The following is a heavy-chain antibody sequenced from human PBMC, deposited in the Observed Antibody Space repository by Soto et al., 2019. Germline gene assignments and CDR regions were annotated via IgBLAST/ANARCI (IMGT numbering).Heavy chain of an antibody. V-gene: IGHV3-74*01. D-gene: IGHD3-10*01. CDR2: INIDGTST. J-gene: IGHJ4*02. CDR3: ARDKSITMVPDY. Sequence: GGSLRLYCAASGFTFSNYWIHWVRQVPGKGLMWVSHINIDGTSTTYADSVKGRFTISRDNAKNTLYLQMNSLRAEDTAVYYCARDKSITMVPDYWGQGTLVTVSS. CDR1: GFTFSNYW.